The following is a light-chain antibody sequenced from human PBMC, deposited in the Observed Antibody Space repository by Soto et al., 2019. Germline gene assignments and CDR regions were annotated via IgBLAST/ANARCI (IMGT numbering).Light chain of an antibody. J-gene: IGKJ1*01. V-gene: IGKV1-5*03. CDR1: QTISSW. CDR3: QQGYSNRWT. Sequence: DIQMTQTPSTLSGSVEDRVTITCRASQTISSWLAWYQQKPGRAPKLLIYKASTLKSGVPSRFSGRGSGTDFTLTISSLQPEDFATYYCQQGYSNRWTFGQGTKVDIK. CDR2: KAS.